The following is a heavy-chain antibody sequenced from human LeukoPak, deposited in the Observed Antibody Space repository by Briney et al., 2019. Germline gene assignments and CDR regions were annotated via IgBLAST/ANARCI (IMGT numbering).Heavy chain of an antibody. CDR1: GGSISSGDYY. CDR3: ARDARYDWSVDY. V-gene: IGHV4-30-4*01. CDR2: IYYSGST. D-gene: IGHD3-16*01. Sequence: SQTLSLTCTVSGGSISSGDYYWSWIRQPPRKGLEWIGYIYYSGSTYYNPSLKSRVTISVDTSKNQFSLKLSSVTAADTAVYYCARDARYDWSVDYWGQGTLVTVSS. J-gene: IGHJ4*02.